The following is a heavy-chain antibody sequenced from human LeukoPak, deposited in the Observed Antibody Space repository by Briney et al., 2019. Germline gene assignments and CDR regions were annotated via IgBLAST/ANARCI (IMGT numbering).Heavy chain of an antibody. CDR1: GFTFSSYG. CDR3: AKDYFSSSGLGFGY. D-gene: IGHD6-6*01. V-gene: IGHV3-23*01. J-gene: IGHJ4*02. Sequence: PGGSLRLSCAASGFTFSSYGMSWVRQAPGKGLEWVSGLSGSGGSTYYADSVKGRFTISRDNSKNTLYLQMNSLGAEDTAIYYCAKDYFSSSGLGFGYWGQGTLVTVSS. CDR2: LSGSGGST.